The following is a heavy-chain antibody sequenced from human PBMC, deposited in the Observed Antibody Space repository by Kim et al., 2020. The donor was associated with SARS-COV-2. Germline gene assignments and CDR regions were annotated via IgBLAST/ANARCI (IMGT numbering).Heavy chain of an antibody. J-gene: IGHJ6*01. D-gene: IGHD3-10*01. CDR2: IYNSGST. V-gene: IGHV4-4*09. CDR3: ASSYYYGSGNPRGYGSDV. Sequence: SETLSLTCTVSGGSISSNYWSWVRQPPGKGLEWIGYIYNSGSTNYNPSLKSRVSISGDTSKNKFSLKLRSVTAADTAVYYCASSYYYGSGNPRGYGSDV. CDR1: GGSISSNY.